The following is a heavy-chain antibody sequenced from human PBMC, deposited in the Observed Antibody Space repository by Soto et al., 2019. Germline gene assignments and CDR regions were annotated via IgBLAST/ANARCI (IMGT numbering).Heavy chain of an antibody. CDR2: IIPIFGTA. D-gene: IGHD1-26*01. V-gene: IGHV1-69*01. CDR3: ARDGYSGSPSYAFDI. Sequence: VKVSCKASGGTFSSYAISWVRQAPGQGLEWMGGIIPIFGTANYAQKFQGRVTITADESTSTAYMELSSLRSEDTAVYYCARDGYSGSPSYAFDIWGQGTMVTVSS. CDR1: GGTFSSYA. J-gene: IGHJ3*02.